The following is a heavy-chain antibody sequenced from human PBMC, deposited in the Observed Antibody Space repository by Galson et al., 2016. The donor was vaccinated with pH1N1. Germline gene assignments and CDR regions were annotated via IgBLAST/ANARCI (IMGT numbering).Heavy chain of an antibody. V-gene: IGHV3-7*01. CDR2: IKQDGSEK. J-gene: IGHJ4*02. CDR1: GFTFNNHW. Sequence: SLRLSCAASGFTFNNHWMAWVRQAPGKGLEWVAYIKQDGSEKYYVGSVKGRFSISRDNDKNSVYLQMNSLRAEDTATYYCARVRDGGYQDYWGQGTLVAVSS. D-gene: IGHD5-12*01. CDR3: ARVRDGGYQDY.